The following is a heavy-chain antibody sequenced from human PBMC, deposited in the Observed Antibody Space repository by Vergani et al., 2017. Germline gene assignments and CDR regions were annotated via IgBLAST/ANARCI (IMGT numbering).Heavy chain of an antibody. D-gene: IGHD4-11*01. CDR1: GGSFTSYH. J-gene: IGHJ6*03. CDR2: IDHTGRP. V-gene: IGHV4-34*01. Sequence: QVQLQQWGGGLLKPSETLSLICVVNGGSFTSYHWTWIRQSPGEGLEWVGDIDHTGRPDYNPSLKGRLTMSVNKSRNQFSLTLNSVTATDTAIYFCARVNTETNGHLYYYYYMDVWGQGTAVTVS. CDR3: ARVNTETNGHLYYYYYMDV.